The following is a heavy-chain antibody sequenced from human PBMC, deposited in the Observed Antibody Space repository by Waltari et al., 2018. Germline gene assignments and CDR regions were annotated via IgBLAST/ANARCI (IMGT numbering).Heavy chain of an antibody. CDR1: GDRVSTNSAI. Sequence: QVQLQQSGPGLVKPSQTPSLTCAIPGDRVSTNSAIWNWIRQSPSRGLEWLGRTYYRSKWYSDSAVSVKSRITINPDTSKNQFSLQLNSVTPEDTAVYYCARGGFGFNAGRFDSWGRGTLVTVTS. CDR3: ARGGFGFNAGRFDS. J-gene: IGHJ4*02. CDR2: TYYRSKWYS. D-gene: IGHD3-10*01. V-gene: IGHV6-1*01.